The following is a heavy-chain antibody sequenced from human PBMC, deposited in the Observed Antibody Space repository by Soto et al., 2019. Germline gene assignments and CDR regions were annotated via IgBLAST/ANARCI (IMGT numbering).Heavy chain of an antibody. CDR2: ISWNSVSI. Sequence: GGSLRLSCAASGFTFDDYAMHWVRQAPGKGLEWVSGISWNSVSIGYADSVKGRFTISRDNAKNSLYLQMNSLRAEDTALYYCAKDIGGTTDAFDIWGQGTMVTVSS. CDR1: GFTFDDYA. J-gene: IGHJ3*02. D-gene: IGHD1-7*01. V-gene: IGHV3-9*01. CDR3: AKDIGGTTDAFDI.